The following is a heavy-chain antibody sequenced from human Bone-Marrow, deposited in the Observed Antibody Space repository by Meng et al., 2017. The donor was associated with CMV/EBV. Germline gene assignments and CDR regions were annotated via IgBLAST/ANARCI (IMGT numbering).Heavy chain of an antibody. V-gene: IGHV5-51*01. CDR3: ARTWRTVRYCSSTSCLTHMNWFDP. CDR2: TYPGGSDT. D-gene: IGHD2-2*01. J-gene: IGHJ5*02. CDR1: GYSFITYW. Sequence: GSLKISCKAYGYSFITYWIGWVRQMPGQGLEWMGITYPGGSDTRYSPSFEGQVTISADKSISTAYLQWSSLKASDTAMYYCARTWRTVRYCSSTSCLTHMNWFDPWGQGTLVTVSS.